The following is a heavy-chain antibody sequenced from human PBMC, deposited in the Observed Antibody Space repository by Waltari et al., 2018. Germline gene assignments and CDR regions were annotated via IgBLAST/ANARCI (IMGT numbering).Heavy chain of an antibody. V-gene: IGHV3-9*01. CDR3: AKDLHESYYYYYMDV. CDR2: ISWNSGSI. CDR1: GFTFDDYA. Sequence: EVQLVESGGGLVQPGRSLRLSCAASGFTFDDYAMHWVRQAPGKGLEWVSGISWNSGSIGYADSVKGRFTISRDNAKNSLYLQMNSLRAEDTALYYCAKDLHESYYYYYMDVWGKGTTVTVSS. J-gene: IGHJ6*03.